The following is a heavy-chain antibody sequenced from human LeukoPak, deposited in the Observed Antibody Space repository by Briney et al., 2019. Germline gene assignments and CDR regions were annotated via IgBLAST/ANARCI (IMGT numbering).Heavy chain of an antibody. D-gene: IGHD3-16*01. J-gene: IGHJ6*03. CDR3: ARDLYVYMDV. CDR1: GDFITASY. CDR2: VYYSGST. V-gene: IGHV4-59*01. Sequence: SETLSLTCTVSGDFITASYWSWIRQPPGKGLEWIGYVYYSGSTEYNPSLRSRVTISLEMSKHQFSLNVTSVTAADTAVYYCARDLYVYMDVWGKGTTVTVSS.